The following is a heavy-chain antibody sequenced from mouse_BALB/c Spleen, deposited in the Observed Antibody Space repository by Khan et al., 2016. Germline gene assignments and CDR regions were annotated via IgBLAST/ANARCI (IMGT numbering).Heavy chain of an antibody. CDR3: ARDLNWYFDV. CDR1: GFTFSDYY. Sequence: EVELVESGGGLVKPGGSLKLSCAASGFTFSDYYMYWVRQTPEKRLEWVATISDGGSYTYYPDSVKGRFTISRDNAKNNLYLQMSSLKSEDTAMSYCARDLNWYFDVWGAGTTVTVSS. J-gene: IGHJ1*01. V-gene: IGHV5-4*02. CDR2: ISDGGSYT.